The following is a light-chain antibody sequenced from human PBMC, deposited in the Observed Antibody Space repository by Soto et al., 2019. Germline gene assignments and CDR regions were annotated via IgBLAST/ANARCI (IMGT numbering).Light chain of an antibody. CDR1: QSVSSSY. J-gene: IGKJ4*01. CDR2: GAS. Sequence: EIVLTQSPGTLSLSPGERATLSCRASQSVSSSYLAWYQQKPGQAPRLLIYGASSRATGIPDRFSGSGSGTDFTLTISNLEPEDFAVYYCQQRSNGLTFGGGTKVDIK. CDR3: QQRSNGLT. V-gene: IGKV3D-20*02.